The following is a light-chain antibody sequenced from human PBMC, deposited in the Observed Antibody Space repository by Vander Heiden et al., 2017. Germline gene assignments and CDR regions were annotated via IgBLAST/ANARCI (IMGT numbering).Light chain of an antibody. CDR2: AAS. CDR1: QSISSY. J-gene: IGKJ2*01. Sequence: DLQMTQPPSSLSASVGDRVTITCRASQSISSYLNWYQQKPGKAPKLLIYAASSLQSGVPSRFSGSGSGTDFTLTISSLQPEDFATYYCQQSYSTPRTFGQGTKLEIK. V-gene: IGKV1-39*01. CDR3: QQSYSTPRT.